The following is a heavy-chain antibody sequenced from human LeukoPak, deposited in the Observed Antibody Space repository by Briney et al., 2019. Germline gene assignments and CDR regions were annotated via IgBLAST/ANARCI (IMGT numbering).Heavy chain of an antibody. CDR1: GFTFSSHG. V-gene: IGHV3-30*03. D-gene: IGHD3-22*01. CDR3: ARDDYYDSSGYYTYFDY. Sequence: HPGGSLRLSCAASGFTFSSHGMHWVRQAPGKGLEWVAVISYDGSNKYYADSVKGRFTISRDNSKNTLYLQMNSLRAEDTAVYYCARDDYYDSSGYYTYFDYWGQGTLVTVSS. CDR2: ISYDGSNK. J-gene: IGHJ4*02.